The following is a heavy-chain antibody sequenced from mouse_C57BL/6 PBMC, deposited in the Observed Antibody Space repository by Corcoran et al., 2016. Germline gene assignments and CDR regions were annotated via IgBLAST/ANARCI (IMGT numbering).Heavy chain of an antibody. Sequence: DVQLQESGPVLVKPSQSLSLTCSVTCYSISCGYYWNWNRKFPGNKLVCMGYISYDGSNNYNPSLKNRISITRCTSKNQFFRKLNSVTTEDTATYYCARGDYYYGSSWYFDVWGTGTTVTVSS. V-gene: IGHV3-6*01. CDR1: CYSISCGYY. CDR2: ISYDGSN. J-gene: IGHJ1*03. CDR3: ARGDYYYGSSWYFDV. D-gene: IGHD1-1*01.